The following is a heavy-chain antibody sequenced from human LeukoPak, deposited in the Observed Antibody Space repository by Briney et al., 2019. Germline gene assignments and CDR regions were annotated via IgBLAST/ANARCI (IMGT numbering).Heavy chain of an antibody. D-gene: IGHD3-22*01. J-gene: IGHJ4*02. CDR2: VYHTGNT. Sequence: SETLSLTCAVSGDSMSSSNWWSWVRQPPGKGLEWIGEVYHTGNTNYSPSLKGRVTISADKSKNQFSLRLSSVTAADTAAYYCARTVGYYDSSGYFYFDYWGQGTLVTVSS. CDR1: GDSMSSSNW. V-gene: IGHV4-4*02. CDR3: ARTVGYYDSSGYFYFDY.